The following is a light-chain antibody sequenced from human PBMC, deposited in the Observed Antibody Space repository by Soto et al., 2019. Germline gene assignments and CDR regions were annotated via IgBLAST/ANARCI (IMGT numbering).Light chain of an antibody. CDR1: SGHTSYA. Sequence: QSVLTQSPSASASLGASVKLTCTLNSGHTSYAIAWHQQQPEKGPRYLMKVNRDGSHSKGDGIPDRFSGSSSGPERYLTISSLQSEDEADYYCQTWSSGPVFGGGTKLTVL. CDR3: QTWSSGPV. V-gene: IGLV4-69*01. CDR2: VNRDGSH. J-gene: IGLJ2*01.